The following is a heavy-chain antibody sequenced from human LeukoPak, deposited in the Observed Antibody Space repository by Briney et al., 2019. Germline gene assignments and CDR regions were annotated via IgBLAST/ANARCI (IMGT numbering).Heavy chain of an antibody. CDR1: GGSISSSSYY. V-gene: IGHV4-39*01. J-gene: IGHJ5*02. CDR3: ARRRVGVRGMNWFDP. D-gene: IGHD3-10*01. CDR2: IYYSGST. Sequence: SETLSLTCTVSGGSISSSSYYWGWIRQPPGKGLEWIGSIYYSGSTYYNPSLKSRVTISVDTSKNQFSLKLSSVTAADTAVYYCARRRVGVRGMNWFDPWGQGTLVTVSS.